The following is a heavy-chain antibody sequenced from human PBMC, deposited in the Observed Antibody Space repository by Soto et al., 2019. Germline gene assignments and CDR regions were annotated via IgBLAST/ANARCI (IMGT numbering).Heavy chain of an antibody. Sequence: PGGSLRLSCAASGFTVSSNYMSWVRQAPGKGLEWVSVISYDGSNKYYADSVKGRFTISRDNSKNTLYLQMNSLRAEDTAVYYCARPLRSHSSSTPYFDYWGQGTLVTVSS. CDR1: GFTVSSNY. V-gene: IGHV3-30-3*01. D-gene: IGHD6-6*01. CDR2: ISYDGSNK. J-gene: IGHJ4*02. CDR3: ARPLRSHSSSTPYFDY.